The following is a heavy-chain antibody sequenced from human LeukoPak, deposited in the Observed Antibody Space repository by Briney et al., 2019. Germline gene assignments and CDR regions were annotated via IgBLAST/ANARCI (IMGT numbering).Heavy chain of an antibody. CDR3: SRSQFDY. J-gene: IGHJ4*02. CDR1: GSPFSSYW. Sequence: GGSLRLSCEPSGSPFSSYWMLWVRQAPGKGLVWVSRISGDGTIKTYADFVRGRFTISRDNTKNTLYLQMNSLKVEDTAIYFCSRSQFDYWGQGVLVTVSS. CDR2: ISGDGTIK. V-gene: IGHV3-74*03.